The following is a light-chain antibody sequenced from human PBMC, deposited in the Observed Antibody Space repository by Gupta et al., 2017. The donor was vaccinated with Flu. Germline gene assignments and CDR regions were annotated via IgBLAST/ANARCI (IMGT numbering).Light chain of an antibody. CDR1: QVIRND. CDR3: LQDYNYPWT. V-gene: IGKV1-6*01. CDR2: GAS. J-gene: IGKJ1*01. Sequence: PSSLSASVGDRVAITCRASQVIRNDLGWYQQKPGKAPKLLIYGASTLQSGVPSRFSGSGSDTDFTLTISSLQPEDFATYYCLQDYNYPWTFGQGTKVEI.